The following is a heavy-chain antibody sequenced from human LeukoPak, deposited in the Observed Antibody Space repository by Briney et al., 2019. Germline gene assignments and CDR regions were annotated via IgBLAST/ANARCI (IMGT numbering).Heavy chain of an antibody. J-gene: IGHJ6*02. Sequence: GASVKVSCKASGYTFTSYGISWVRRAPGQGLEWMGWISAYNGNTNYAQKLQGRVTMTTDTSTSTAYMELRSLRSDDTAVYYCAREPYDFWSGYYFLYGMDVWGQGTTVTVSS. V-gene: IGHV1-18*01. CDR1: GYTFTSYG. CDR3: AREPYDFWSGYYFLYGMDV. D-gene: IGHD3-3*01. CDR2: ISAYNGNT.